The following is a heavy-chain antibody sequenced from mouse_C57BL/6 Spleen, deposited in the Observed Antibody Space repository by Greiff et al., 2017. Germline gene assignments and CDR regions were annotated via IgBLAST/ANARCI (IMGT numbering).Heavy chain of an antibody. CDR2: INPSNGGN. Sequence: QVQLQQPGTELVKPGASVTLSCKASGYTFTSYWMHWVKQRPGQGLEWIGNINPSNGGNNYNEKFKSKATLTVDKSSSTAYMQLSSLTSEDSAVYYCARWITTVGADFDYWGQGTTLTVSS. CDR1: GYTFTSYW. CDR3: ARWITTVGADFDY. J-gene: IGHJ2*01. V-gene: IGHV1-53*01. D-gene: IGHD1-1*01.